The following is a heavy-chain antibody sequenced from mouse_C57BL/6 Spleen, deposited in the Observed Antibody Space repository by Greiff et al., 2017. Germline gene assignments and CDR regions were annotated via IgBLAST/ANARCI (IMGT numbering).Heavy chain of an antibody. J-gene: IGHJ4*01. CDR3: AREGYYGSSYAMDY. D-gene: IGHD1-1*01. CDR2: IDPSDSET. V-gene: IGHV1-52*01. CDR1: GYTFTSYW. Sequence: QVQLQQSGAELVRPGSSVKLSCKASGYTFTSYWMHWVKQRPIQGLEWIGNIDPSDSETHYNQKFKDKATLTVDKSSSTAYMQLSSLTSEDSAVYYCAREGYYGSSYAMDYWGQGTSVTVSS.